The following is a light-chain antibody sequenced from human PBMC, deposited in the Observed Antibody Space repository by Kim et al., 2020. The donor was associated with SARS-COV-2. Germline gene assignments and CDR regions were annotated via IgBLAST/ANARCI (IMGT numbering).Light chain of an antibody. Sequence: EIVMTQSPATLSVSPGERATLSCRASQSVGSNLAWYQQKPGQAPRLLIYGASTRATGIPARFSGSGSGTEFTLTISSLQSEDFAVYYCQQYNNWPHTFGGGTKVDIK. J-gene: IGKJ4*01. CDR1: QSVGSN. CDR2: GAS. CDR3: QQYNNWPHT. V-gene: IGKV3-15*01.